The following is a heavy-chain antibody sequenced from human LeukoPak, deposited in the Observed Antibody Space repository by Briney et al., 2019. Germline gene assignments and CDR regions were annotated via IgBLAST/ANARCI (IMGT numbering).Heavy chain of an antibody. D-gene: IGHD6-19*01. CDR3: ARSYLPGYSSASSYYYYYIDV. CDR2: FMRSGSTT. Sequence: GGSLRLSCAASGFTFRSYEVNGVRQAPGKGREGFAYFMRSGSTTSYADSVNARFTTSRDTAKNSLYLQTNSLRAEDTAVYYCARSYLPGYSSASSYYYYYIDVWGKGTTVAVSS. J-gene: IGHJ6*03. V-gene: IGHV3-48*03. CDR1: GFTFRSYE.